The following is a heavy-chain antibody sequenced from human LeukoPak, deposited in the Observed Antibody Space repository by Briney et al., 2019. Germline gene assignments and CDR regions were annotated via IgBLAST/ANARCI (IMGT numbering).Heavy chain of an antibody. D-gene: IGHD4-23*01. CDR3: ARDGRGGHNDF. J-gene: IGHJ4*02. V-gene: IGHV3-7*01. Sequence: PGGSLRLSCVTSGFTFTNHWMSWGREAPGKGLEWGANIREDGGHTNYVDSVKGRFTISRDNAKNSLFLQMDGLRVDDTAVYFCARDGRGGHNDFWGQGTLITVSS. CDR1: GFTFTNHW. CDR2: IREDGGHT.